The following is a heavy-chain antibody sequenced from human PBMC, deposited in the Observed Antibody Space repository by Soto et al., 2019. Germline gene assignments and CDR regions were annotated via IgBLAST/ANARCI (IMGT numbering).Heavy chain of an antibody. J-gene: IGHJ6*02. Sequence: GGSLRLSCIAYGLGVRNNYMCWVRQAPGMGLEWVSVIYNDGTTYYADSVKGRFTLSRDTSKNTLSLQMDSLRAEDTAVYYCVRPLPSGRNYGMDVWGQGTTVTVSS. D-gene: IGHD3-10*01. CDR2: IYNDGTT. V-gene: IGHV3-53*01. CDR3: VRPLPSGRNYGMDV. CDR1: GLGVRNNY.